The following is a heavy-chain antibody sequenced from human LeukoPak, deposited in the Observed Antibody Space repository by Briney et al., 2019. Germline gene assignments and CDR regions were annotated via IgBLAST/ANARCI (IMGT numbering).Heavy chain of an antibody. D-gene: IGHD2-8*01. V-gene: IGHV4-34*01. CDR2: INHSGST. Sequence: SETLSLTCAVYGGSFSGYYWSWIRQPPGKGLEWIGEINHSGSTHYNPSLKSRVTISVDTSKNQFSLRLSSVTVADTAVYYCARGLPFTIVLMVYGNWFDPWGQGTLVTVSS. J-gene: IGHJ5*02. CDR3: ARGLPFTIVLMVYGNWFDP. CDR1: GGSFSGYY.